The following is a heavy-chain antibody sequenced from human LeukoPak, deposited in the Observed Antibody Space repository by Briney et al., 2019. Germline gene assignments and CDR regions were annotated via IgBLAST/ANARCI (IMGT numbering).Heavy chain of an antibody. CDR1: GFTMRNHW. CDR2: ISSSMISI. Sequence: GGSLRLSCAASGFTMRNHWMSWVRQAPGKGLEWVSFISSSMISIHYADSVQGRFTISRDNARNILYLQMNSLRAEDTAVYYCARVYDVLTGGFDHWGQGALVTVSS. CDR3: ARVYDVLTGGFDH. V-gene: IGHV3-21*01. J-gene: IGHJ4*02. D-gene: IGHD3-9*01.